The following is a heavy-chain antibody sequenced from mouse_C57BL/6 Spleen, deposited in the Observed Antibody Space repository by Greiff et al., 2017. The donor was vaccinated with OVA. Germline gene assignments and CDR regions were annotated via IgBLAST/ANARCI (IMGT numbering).Heavy chain of an antibody. CDR2: IYPGDGDT. D-gene: IGHD2-5*01. CDR1: GYAFSSYW. V-gene: IGHV1-80*01. CDR3: ARGDSNYYFDY. J-gene: IGHJ2*01. Sequence: QVQLKQSGAELVKPGASVKISCKASGYAFSSYWMNWVKQRPGTGLEWIGQIYPGDGDTNYNGKFKGKATLTADKSSSTAYMQLSSLTSEDSAVYVCARGDSNYYFDYWGQGTTLTVSS.